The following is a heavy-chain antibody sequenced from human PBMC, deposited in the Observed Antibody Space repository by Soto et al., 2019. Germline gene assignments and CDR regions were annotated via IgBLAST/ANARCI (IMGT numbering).Heavy chain of an antibody. CDR2: IIPIFGTA. CDR3: ARDDTGHALAFDI. CDR1: GGTFSSYA. V-gene: IGHV1-69*13. J-gene: IGHJ3*02. D-gene: IGHD3-22*01. Sequence: SGKVSCKASGGTFSSYAISWVRQAPGQGLEWMGGIIPIFGTANYAQKFQGRVTITADESTSTAYMELSSLRSEDTAVYYCARDDTGHALAFDIWGQGTMVTVSS.